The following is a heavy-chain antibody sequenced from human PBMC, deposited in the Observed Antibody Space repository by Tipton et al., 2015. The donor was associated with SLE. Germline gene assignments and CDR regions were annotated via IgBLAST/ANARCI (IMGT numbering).Heavy chain of an antibody. J-gene: IGHJ6*03. CDR2: INHGGST. CDR1: GGSFSGYY. Sequence: GLVKPSETLSLSCAVYGGSFSGYYWSWIRQPPGKGLEWIGEINHGGSTNYNPSLKSRVTISVDTSKNLFSLKLSSVTAAATAVYYCASWGPIVYYYYYMDVWGKGATVTVSS. D-gene: IGHD3-16*01. V-gene: IGHV4-34*01. CDR3: ASWGPIVYYYYYMDV.